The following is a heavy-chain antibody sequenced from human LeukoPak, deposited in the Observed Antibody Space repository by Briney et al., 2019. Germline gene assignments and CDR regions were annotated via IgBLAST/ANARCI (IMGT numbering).Heavy chain of an antibody. Sequence: PGGSLRLSCAASGFTSGFTFSIYAMSWVRQTPGKGLEWVSVITGNSGDTYYADSVKVRFTISRDNSKNTLYLQMNSLRAEDTAVYYCAKGQTSESRFDYWGQGTLVTVSS. CDR3: AKGQTSESRFDY. V-gene: IGHV3-23*01. CDR1: GFTFSIYA. CDR2: ITGNSGDT. J-gene: IGHJ4*02.